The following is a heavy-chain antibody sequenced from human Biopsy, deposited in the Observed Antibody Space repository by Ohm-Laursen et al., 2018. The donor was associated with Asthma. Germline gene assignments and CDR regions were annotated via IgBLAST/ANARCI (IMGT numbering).Heavy chain of an antibody. D-gene: IGHD6-19*01. CDR2: VYYSGTS. Sequence: TLSLTCSVSGDSISTTNYWSWIRQPPGKRLEWIGSVYYSGTSYYNPSLKGRLTISVDTSKNQFSLNLGSVTAADTAVYYCARHWSGNGWQDMYNYFDPWGRGTLVTVSP. CDR1: GDSISTTNY. J-gene: IGHJ5*02. V-gene: IGHV4-39*01. CDR3: ARHWSGNGWQDMYNYFDP.